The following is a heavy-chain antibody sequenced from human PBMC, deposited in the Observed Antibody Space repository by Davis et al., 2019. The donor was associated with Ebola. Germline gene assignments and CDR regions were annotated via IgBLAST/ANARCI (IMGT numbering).Heavy chain of an antibody. CDR2: IYSGDSDT. J-gene: IGHJ4*02. CDR3: ATTGGDYFDY. V-gene: IGHV5-51*01. Sequence: GESLKISCKGSGYIFANYYIAWVRQMPGKGLEWMGIIYSGDSDTKYSPSFQGQVTISVDKSINTAYLQWSSLEASDSAMYYCATTGGDYFDYWGQGALVTVSS. CDR1: GYIFANYY. D-gene: IGHD2-8*02.